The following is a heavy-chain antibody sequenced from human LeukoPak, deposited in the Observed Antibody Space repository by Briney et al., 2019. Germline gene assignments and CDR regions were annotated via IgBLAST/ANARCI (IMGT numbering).Heavy chain of an antibody. CDR2: INHSGST. CDR1: GFTFSSYW. D-gene: IGHD3-10*01. J-gene: IGHJ4*02. Sequence: GSLRLSCAASGFTFSSYWMSWIRQPPGKGLEWIGEINHSGSTNYNPSLKSRVTISVDTSKNQFSLKLSSVTAADTAVYYCARGPQFGFDYWGQGTLVTVSS. V-gene: IGHV4-34*01. CDR3: ARGPQFGFDY.